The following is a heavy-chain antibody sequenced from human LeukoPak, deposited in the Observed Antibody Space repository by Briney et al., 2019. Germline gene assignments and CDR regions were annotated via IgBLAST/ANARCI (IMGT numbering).Heavy chain of an antibody. D-gene: IGHD6-13*01. J-gene: IGHJ4*02. CDR2: IIPIFGTA. Sequence: SVKVSCKASGYTFTSYDINWVRQAPGQGLEWMGGIIPIFGTANYAQKFQGRVTITTDESTSTAYMELSSLRSEDTAVYYCARGSSSNWPVDNWGQGTLVTVSS. V-gene: IGHV1-69*05. CDR1: GYTFTSYD. CDR3: ARGSSSNWPVDN.